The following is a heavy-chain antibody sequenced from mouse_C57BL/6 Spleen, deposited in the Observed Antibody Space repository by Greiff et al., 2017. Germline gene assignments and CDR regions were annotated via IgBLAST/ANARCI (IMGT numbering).Heavy chain of an antibody. J-gene: IGHJ1*03. CDR3: ASGRDRWLPWYIDV. CDR2: IDPANGNT. D-gene: IGHD2-3*01. V-gene: IGHV14-3*01. CDR1: AFNIKNTY. Sequence: VQLKESVAALVRPGASVKLSSPAPAFNIKNTYMHWVKQRPEQGLEWFGRIDPANGNTKYAPKFQGKATIPADTSSNTAYLQLSSLTSEDTAIYYCASGRDRWLPWYIDVWGTGTTVTVAS.